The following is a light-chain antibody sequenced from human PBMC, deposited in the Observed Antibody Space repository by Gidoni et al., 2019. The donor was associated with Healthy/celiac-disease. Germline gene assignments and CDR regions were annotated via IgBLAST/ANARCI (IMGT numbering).Light chain of an antibody. J-gene: IGKJ4*01. CDR3: MKSIQLQLS. Sequence: IVMTQSSLSLSVTYGQPSFISCKSSQSLLHSDGTTYLSWYVQKPGQPPQLVIYEVSILFSRVPERFSVGESVTDFKLKISRVKAEYVGVYYCMKSIQLQLSYGGGTKVEIK. CDR1: QSLLHSDGTTY. CDR2: EVS. V-gene: IGKV2D-29*01.